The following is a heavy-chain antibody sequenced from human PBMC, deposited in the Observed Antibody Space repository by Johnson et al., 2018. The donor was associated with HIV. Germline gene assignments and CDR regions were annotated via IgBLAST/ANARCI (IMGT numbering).Heavy chain of an antibody. CDR1: GFSFGDYA. CDR3: SSDKGFCSGGNCHDAFDI. V-gene: IGHV3-49*04. D-gene: IGHD2-15*01. Sequence: EVQLVESGGGLVQPGRSLRLSCTASGFSFGDYAMSWVRKAPGKGLEWVGFIRSKAYGGTTAYAASVQRRFSISRDDSKSISYLQMNSLQTEDTAFYYCSSDKGFCSGGNCHDAFDIWGRGTMVTVSS. J-gene: IGHJ3*02. CDR2: IRSKAYGGTT.